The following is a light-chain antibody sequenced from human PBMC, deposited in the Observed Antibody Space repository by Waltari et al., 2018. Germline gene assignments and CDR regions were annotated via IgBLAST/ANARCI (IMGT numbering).Light chain of an antibody. V-gene: IGLV10-54*01. Sequence: QAGLTQPPSVSKALKQTATLTCIGNKNNVGNQGVVWLQQRQGHPPKLLSSRTNNRPSGIAERFSTSMSGNTASLTISGLQAEDECDYYCAAWDNNLNAYVFGPGTKVTVL. CDR1: KNNVGNQG. J-gene: IGLJ1*01. CDR2: RTN. CDR3: AAWDNNLNAYV.